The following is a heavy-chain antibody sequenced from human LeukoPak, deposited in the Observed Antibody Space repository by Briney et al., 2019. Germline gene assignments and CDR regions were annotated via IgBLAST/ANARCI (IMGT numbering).Heavy chain of an antibody. CDR1: GFTFSGYA. J-gene: IGHJ4*02. Sequence: GGSLRLSCAASGFTFSGYAMSWVRQAPGKGLEWVSGISGRGDNTYYVDSAKGRFTISRDNSKNTLFLQMNSLRAEDTAVYYCAISDDYNDRYYFVSWGQGTLVTVSS. D-gene: IGHD5-24*01. CDR2: ISGRGDNT. V-gene: IGHV3-23*01. CDR3: AISDDYNDRYYFVS.